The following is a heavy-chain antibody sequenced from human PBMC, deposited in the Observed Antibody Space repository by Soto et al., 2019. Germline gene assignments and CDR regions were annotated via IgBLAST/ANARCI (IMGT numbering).Heavy chain of an antibody. V-gene: IGHV3-30*18. D-gene: IGHD1-26*01. CDR3: AKDLFYSGSPLECYFDY. Sequence: GGSLRLSCAASGFTFSSYGMHWVRQAPGKGLEWVAVISYDGSNKYYADSVKGRFTISRDNSKNTLYLQMNSLRAEDTAVYYCAKDLFYSGSPLECYFDYWGQGTLVTVSS. CDR2: ISYDGSNK. J-gene: IGHJ4*02. CDR1: GFTFSSYG.